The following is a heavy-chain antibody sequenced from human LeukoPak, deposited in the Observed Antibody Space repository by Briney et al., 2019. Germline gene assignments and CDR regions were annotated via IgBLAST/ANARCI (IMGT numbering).Heavy chain of an antibody. Sequence: GRSLRLSCAASGFTFSSYGMHWVRQAPGKGLEWVSGISASGGSTYYADSVKGRFTISRDNSKNTLYPQMNSLRAEDTAVYYCAKGGPPQYYYYGMDVWGRGTTVTVSS. CDR3: AKGGPPQYYYYGMDV. D-gene: IGHD3-16*01. J-gene: IGHJ6*02. V-gene: IGHV3-23*01. CDR1: GFTFSSYG. CDR2: ISASGGST.